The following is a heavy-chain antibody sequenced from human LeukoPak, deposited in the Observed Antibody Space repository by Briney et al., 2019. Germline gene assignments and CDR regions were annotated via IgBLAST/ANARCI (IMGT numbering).Heavy chain of an antibody. Sequence: ASVKVSCKASGYTFTGYYMHWVRQAPGQGLEWMGWINPNSGGTNYAQKFQGRVTMTRDTSISTACMELSRLRSDDTAVYYCARDQTPVVVVAATEYDYWGQGTLVTVSS. D-gene: IGHD2-15*01. CDR2: INPNSGGT. CDR1: GYTFTGYY. V-gene: IGHV1-2*02. J-gene: IGHJ4*02. CDR3: ARDQTPVVVVAATEYDY.